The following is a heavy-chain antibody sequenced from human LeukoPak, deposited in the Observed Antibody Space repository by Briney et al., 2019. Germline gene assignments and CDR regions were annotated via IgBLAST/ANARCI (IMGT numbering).Heavy chain of an antibody. D-gene: IGHD3-22*01. V-gene: IGHV3-7*01. Sequence: GGSLRLPCGASGFTFRAYWMTWARHAPGRGLDYVVNLRQHGSDKHFVDSVKGRFTISRDNAKNSLFLQMNSLRVEDTAVYYCTRVNDSSGYLSGQIDYWGQGTLVTVSS. CDR3: TRVNDSSGYLSGQIDY. CDR1: GFTFRAYW. CDR2: LRQHGSDK. J-gene: IGHJ4*02.